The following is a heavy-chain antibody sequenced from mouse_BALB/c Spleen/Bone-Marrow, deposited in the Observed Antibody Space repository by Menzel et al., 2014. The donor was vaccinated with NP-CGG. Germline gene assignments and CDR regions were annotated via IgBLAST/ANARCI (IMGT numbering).Heavy chain of an antibody. V-gene: IGHV3-6*02. J-gene: IGHJ2*01. D-gene: IGHD1-2*01. CDR1: GYSITSGYY. CDR3: VREGYYYDYAFDY. CDR2: ISYDGSN. Sequence: EVQLQQSGPGLVKPSQSLSLTCSVTGYSITSGYYWNWIRQFPGNKLEWMGYISYDGSNNYNPSLKNRISITRDTSKNQFFLKLNSVTTEDTATYYCVREGYYYDYAFDYWGQGTTLTVSS.